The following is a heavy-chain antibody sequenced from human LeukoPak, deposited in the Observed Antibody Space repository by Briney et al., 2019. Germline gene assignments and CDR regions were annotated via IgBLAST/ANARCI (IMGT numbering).Heavy chain of an antibody. D-gene: IGHD3-10*01. CDR3: ASPTYGSGSYDAFDI. Sequence: PGGSLRLSCAASGFTFSDYYMSWIRQAPGKGLEWVSYISSSGSTIYYADSVKGRFTISRDNAKNSLYLQMNSLRAEDTAVYYWASPTYGSGSYDAFDIWGQGTMVTVSS. J-gene: IGHJ3*02. V-gene: IGHV3-11*01. CDR2: ISSSGSTI. CDR1: GFTFSDYY.